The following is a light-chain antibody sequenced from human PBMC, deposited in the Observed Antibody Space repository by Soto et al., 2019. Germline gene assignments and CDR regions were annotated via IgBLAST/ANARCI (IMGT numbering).Light chain of an antibody. J-gene: IGKJ5*01. Sequence: DIEMTQSPSSVSASVGDRVTITCRASQDISVWLAWYQQKPGTAPKLLIFAASTLQSGVPSRFNGSGSGTDFTLTISSLQPEDFATYYCQQANGFPITFGQGTRLEIK. CDR1: QDISVW. CDR2: AAS. CDR3: QQANGFPIT. V-gene: IGKV1-12*01.